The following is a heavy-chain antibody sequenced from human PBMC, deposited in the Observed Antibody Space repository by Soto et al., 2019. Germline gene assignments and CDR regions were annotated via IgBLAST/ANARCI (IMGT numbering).Heavy chain of an antibody. CDR3: ARHRGSSIKFHNYYYYGMYV. CDR1: GYSFTSYW. D-gene: IGHD1-26*01. J-gene: IGHJ6*02. CDR2: IYPGDSDT. Sequence: PGESLKISCKGSGYSFTSYWIGWVRQMPGKGLEWMGIIYPGDSDTRYSPSFQGQVTISADKSISTAYLQWSSLKASDTAMYYCARHRGSSIKFHNYYYYGMYVWSQGTTVTVSS. V-gene: IGHV5-51*01.